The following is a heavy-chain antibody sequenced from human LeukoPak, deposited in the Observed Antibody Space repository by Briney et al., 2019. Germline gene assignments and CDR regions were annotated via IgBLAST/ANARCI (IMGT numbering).Heavy chain of an antibody. D-gene: IGHD3-10*01. Sequence: SETLSLTCTVSGGSVSSGSYYWSWIRQPPGKGLKWIGYIYYSGSTNYNPSLKSRVTISVDTSKNQFSLKLSSVTAADTAVYYCARGSVYYGSGSYDYWGQGTLVTVSS. CDR2: IYYSGST. CDR3: ARGSVYYGSGSYDY. V-gene: IGHV4-61*01. CDR1: GGSVSSGSYY. J-gene: IGHJ4*02.